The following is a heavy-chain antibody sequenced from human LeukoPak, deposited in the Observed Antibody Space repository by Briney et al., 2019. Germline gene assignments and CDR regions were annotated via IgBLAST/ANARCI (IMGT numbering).Heavy chain of an antibody. CDR2: YIPMFGTA. D-gene: IGHD1-26*01. Sequence: SVKVSCTASVRTFSIYAISWVRQAPGQGLEWMGGYIPMFGTANYAQNFQNRVTITADESTSTFSMEVSSLRPEDTAVYFCAGASSKWELSFWGQGTLVTVSS. V-gene: IGHV1-69*01. CDR1: VRTFSIYA. J-gene: IGHJ4*02. CDR3: AGASSKWELSF.